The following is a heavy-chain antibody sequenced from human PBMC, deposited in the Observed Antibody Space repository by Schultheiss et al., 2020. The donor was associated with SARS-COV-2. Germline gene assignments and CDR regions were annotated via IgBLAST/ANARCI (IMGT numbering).Heavy chain of an antibody. V-gene: IGHV1-8*01. D-gene: IGHD5-12*01. J-gene: IGHJ4*02. Sequence: ASVKVSCKASGYTFTSYDINWVRQATGQGLEWMGWMNPNSGNTGYAQKFQGRVTITADESTSTAYMELSSLRSEDTAVYYCARDRDARGYSGYDSSAKGGFDYWGQGTLVTVSS. CDR1: GYTFTSYD. CDR2: MNPNSGNT. CDR3: ARDRDARGYSGYDSSAKGGFDY.